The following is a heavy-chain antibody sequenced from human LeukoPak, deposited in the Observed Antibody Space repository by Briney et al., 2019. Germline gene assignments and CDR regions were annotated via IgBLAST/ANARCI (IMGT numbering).Heavy chain of an antibody. V-gene: IGHV6-1*01. J-gene: IGHJ3*02. CDR2: TYYRSKWYN. Sequence: PSQTLSLTCAISGDSVSSNSAAWNWIRQSPSRGLEWLGRTYYRSKWYNDYAVSVKSRITINPDTSKNQFSLQLNSVAPEDTAVYYCAIAAAASGGDAFDIWGQGTMVTVSS. CDR3: AIAAAASGGDAFDI. D-gene: IGHD6-13*01. CDR1: GDSVSSNSAA.